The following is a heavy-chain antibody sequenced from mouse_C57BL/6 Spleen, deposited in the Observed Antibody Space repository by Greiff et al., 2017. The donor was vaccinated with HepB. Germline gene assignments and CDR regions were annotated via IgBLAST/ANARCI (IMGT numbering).Heavy chain of an antibody. J-gene: IGHJ2*01. CDR1: GYTFTSYG. CDR3: ARGGDSSGYYFDY. D-gene: IGHD3-2*02. Sequence: VKLQESGAELARPGASVKLSCKASGYTFTSYGISWVKQRTGQGLEWIGEIYPRSGNTYYNEKFKGKATLTADKSSSTAYMELRSLTSEDSAVYFCARGGDSSGYYFDYWGQGTTLTVSS. CDR2: IYPRSGNT. V-gene: IGHV1-81*01.